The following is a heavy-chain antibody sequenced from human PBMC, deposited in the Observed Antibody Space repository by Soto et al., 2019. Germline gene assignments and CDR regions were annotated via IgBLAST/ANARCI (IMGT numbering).Heavy chain of an antibody. Sequence: SETLSLTCTVSGGSISSNYWTWIRQPPGKGLEWIGYVYNSGSTNYNPSLKSRVTISEDTSKSQFSLKVTSMTAADTAVYYCARYRREAVAGYTLDNWGQGILVTVSS. CDR3: ARYRREAVAGYTLDN. CDR1: GGSISSNY. V-gene: IGHV4-59*01. J-gene: IGHJ4*02. D-gene: IGHD6-13*01. CDR2: VYNSGST.